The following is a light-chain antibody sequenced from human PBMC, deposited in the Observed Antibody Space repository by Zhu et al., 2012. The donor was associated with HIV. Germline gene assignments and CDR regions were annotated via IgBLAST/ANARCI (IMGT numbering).Light chain of an antibody. CDR3: QHLTLYPT. Sequence: DIQLTQSPSFLSASVGDRVTITCRASQGISNHLAWYHQKPGKAPKLLIYGASVLQSGVPSRFSGSGSGTEFTLTISSLQPEDFXTYFCQHLTLYPTFGGGSKVEIK. CDR2: GAS. CDR1: QGISNH. J-gene: IGKJ4*01. V-gene: IGKV1-9*01.